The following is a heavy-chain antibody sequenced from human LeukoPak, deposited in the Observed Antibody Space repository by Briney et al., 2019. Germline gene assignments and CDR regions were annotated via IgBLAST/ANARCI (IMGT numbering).Heavy chain of an antibody. J-gene: IGHJ4*02. CDR1: GGTFSSYA. D-gene: IGHD5-12*01. CDR2: IIPIFGTA. CDR3: ARGAIRGYSGYDYVGFDY. Sequence: ASVTVSCKASGGTFSSYAISWVRQAPGQGLEWMGGIIPIFGTANYAQKFQGRVTITTDESTSTAYMELSSLRSEDTAVYYCARGAIRGYSGYDYVGFDYWGQGTLVTVSS. V-gene: IGHV1-69*05.